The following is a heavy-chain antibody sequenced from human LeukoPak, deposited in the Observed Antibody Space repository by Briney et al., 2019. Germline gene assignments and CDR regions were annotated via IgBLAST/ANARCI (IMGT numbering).Heavy chain of an antibody. CDR3: ARVGYSYLPDY. J-gene: IGHJ4*02. CDR1: GFTFSSYE. CDR2: ISSSGSTI. Sequence: GGSLRLSCAASGFTFSSYEMNWVRQAPGKGLEWVSYISSSGSTIYYADSVKGRFTISRDNAKNSLYLQMNSLRAEDTAVYYCARVGYSYLPDYWGQGSLVTVSS. D-gene: IGHD5-18*01. V-gene: IGHV3-48*03.